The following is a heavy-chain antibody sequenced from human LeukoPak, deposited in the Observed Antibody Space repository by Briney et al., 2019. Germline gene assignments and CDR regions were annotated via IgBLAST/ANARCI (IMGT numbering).Heavy chain of an antibody. CDR1: GYIFTDYY. Sequence: ASVKVSCKASGYIFTDYYMHWVRQAPGQGLEWMGWINPNTGGTNYAQKFQGWVTMTRDTSISTAYMELSRLRSGDTAVYYCARWTTVTALDYWGQGTLVTVSS. CDR3: ARWTTVTALDY. CDR2: INPNTGGT. J-gene: IGHJ4*02. D-gene: IGHD4-17*01. V-gene: IGHV1-2*04.